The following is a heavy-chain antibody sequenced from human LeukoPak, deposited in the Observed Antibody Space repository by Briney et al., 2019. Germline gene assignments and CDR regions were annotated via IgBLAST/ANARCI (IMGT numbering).Heavy chain of an antibody. Sequence: ASVKVSCKASGYTFTSYGISWVRQAPGQGLEWMGWISAYNGNTNYAQKLQGRVTMTTDTSTSTAYMELRSLRSDDTAVYYCARRPYDILTGYATYFDYWGQGNPGHRLL. CDR2: ISAYNGNT. CDR3: ARRPYDILTGYATYFDY. D-gene: IGHD3-9*01. V-gene: IGHV1-18*01. CDR1: GYTFTSYG. J-gene: IGHJ4*02.